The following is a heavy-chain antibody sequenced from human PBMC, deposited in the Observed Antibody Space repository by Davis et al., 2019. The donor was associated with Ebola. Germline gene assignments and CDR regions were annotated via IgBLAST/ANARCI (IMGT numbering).Heavy chain of an antibody. Sequence: AASVKVSCKASGGTFSSYAISWVRQAPGQGLEWMGRIIPILGIANYAQKFQGRVTITADKSTSTAYMELSSLRSEDTAVYYCARDTILNDALFDYWGQGTLVTVSS. D-gene: IGHD3-3*01. V-gene: IGHV1-69*04. CDR2: IIPILGIA. CDR1: GGTFSSYA. CDR3: ARDTILNDALFDY. J-gene: IGHJ4*02.